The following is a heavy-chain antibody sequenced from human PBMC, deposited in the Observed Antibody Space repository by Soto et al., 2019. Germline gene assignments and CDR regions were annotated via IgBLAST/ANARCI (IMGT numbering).Heavy chain of an antibody. CDR2: ISGSGGST. V-gene: IGHV3-23*01. D-gene: IGHD1-26*01. J-gene: IGHJ6*02. CDR3: AKCGKAGGVFHRCYYGMDV. Sequence: PGGSLRLSCAASGFTFSSYTMRWVRQAPGKGLEWVSTISGSGGSTYYADSVKGRFTISRDNSKNTLYLQMNSLRAEDTAVYYCAKCGKAGGVFHRCYYGMDVWGQGTTVTVSS. CDR1: GFTFSSYT.